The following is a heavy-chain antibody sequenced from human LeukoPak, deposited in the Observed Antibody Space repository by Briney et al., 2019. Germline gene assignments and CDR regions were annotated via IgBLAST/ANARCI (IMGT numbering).Heavy chain of an antibody. CDR1: GFTFSSYS. CDR3: ARAGPLYSGGFLGL. CDR2: ISSSGSTI. D-gene: IGHD1-26*01. V-gene: IGHV3-48*04. Sequence: GGSLRLSCAASGFTFSSYSMNWVRQAPGKGLEWVSCISSSGSTIYYADSVKGRFTISRDNAKNSLYLQMNSLRAEDTAVYYCARAGPLYSGGFLGLWGQGTLVTVSS. J-gene: IGHJ4*02.